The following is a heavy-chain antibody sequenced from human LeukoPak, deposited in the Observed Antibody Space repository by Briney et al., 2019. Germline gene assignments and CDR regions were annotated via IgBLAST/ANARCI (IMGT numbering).Heavy chain of an antibody. D-gene: IGHD4-11*01. V-gene: IGHV1-46*01. Sequence: ASVKVSCKASGYTFTSYYMHWVRQAPGQGLEWMGIINPSGGSTSYAQKFQGRVTITRNTSISTAYMELSSLRSDDTAVYYCARTPDYPYYYYYMDVWGKGTTVTISS. CDR2: INPSGGST. CDR1: GYTFTSYY. J-gene: IGHJ6*03. CDR3: ARTPDYPYYYYYMDV.